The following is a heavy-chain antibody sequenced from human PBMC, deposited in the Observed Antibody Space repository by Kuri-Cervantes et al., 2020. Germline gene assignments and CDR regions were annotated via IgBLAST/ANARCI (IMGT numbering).Heavy chain of an antibody. CDR3: ALSTHIAAANFDY. CDR2: INHSGNT. V-gene: IGHV4-34*01. D-gene: IGHD6-13*01. Sequence: SETLSLTCAVYGESFSGYYWTWIRQPPGKGLEWIGEINHSGNTNYNPSLKSRVTISVDTSKNQFSLKLSSVTAADTAVYYCALSTHIAAANFDYRGQGTLVTVSS. CDR1: GESFSGYY. J-gene: IGHJ4*02.